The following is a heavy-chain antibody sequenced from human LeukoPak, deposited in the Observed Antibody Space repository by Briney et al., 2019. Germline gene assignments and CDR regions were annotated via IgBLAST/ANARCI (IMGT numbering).Heavy chain of an antibody. CDR2: INTYTGNP. D-gene: IGHD6-13*01. V-gene: IGHV7-4-1*01. CDR1: GYTFTTYA. CDR3: ARLVAAGGSGSFDP. Sequence: ASVKVSCKASGYTFTTYAMNWVRQAPGQGLEWMGWINTYTGNPTYAQDFTGRFVFSLDTSVSTAYLQIYSLKAEDTAVYYCARLVAAGGSGSFDPWGQGTLVTVSS. J-gene: IGHJ5*02.